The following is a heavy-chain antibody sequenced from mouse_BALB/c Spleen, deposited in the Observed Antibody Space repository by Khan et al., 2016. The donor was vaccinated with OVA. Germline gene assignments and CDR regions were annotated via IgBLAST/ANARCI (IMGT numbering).Heavy chain of an antibody. CDR1: GFSLSRYN. J-gene: IGHJ4*01. CDR2: IWGGGGT. V-gene: IGHV2-6-4*01. D-gene: IGHD2-14*01. CDR3: ARAYYGYDGYYAMDY. Sequence: QVQLKESGPGLVAPSQSLSITCTVSGFSLSRYNIHWVRQPPGKGLEWLGMIWGGGGTDYNSNLKSRLSISKDNSNSQVFLKLNSLQADDTAMYYCARAYYGYDGYYAMDYWGQGTSVTVSS.